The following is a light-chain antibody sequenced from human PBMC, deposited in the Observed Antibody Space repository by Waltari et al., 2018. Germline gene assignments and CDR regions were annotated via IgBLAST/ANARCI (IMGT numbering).Light chain of an antibody. CDR2: AAS. CDR3: QQSYSSPPS. J-gene: IGKJ2*03. CDR1: QSISNY. V-gene: IGKV1-39*01. Sequence: DIQMTQSPSSLSAFVGDRVPITCRASQSISNYLNWYQQKPGKAPELLIFAASRLQSGVPSRFSGSGSGTDFTLSISTLQPEDFATYYCQQSYSSPPSFGQGTKLEIK.